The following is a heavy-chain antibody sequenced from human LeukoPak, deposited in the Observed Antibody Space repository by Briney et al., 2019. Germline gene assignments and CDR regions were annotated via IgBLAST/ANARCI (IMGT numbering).Heavy chain of an antibody. CDR1: GGSVSSGSYY. D-gene: IGHD3-10*01. V-gene: IGHV4-61*01. CDR3: ARDILGSGIINVPYAFDI. CDR2: IYYSGST. J-gene: IGHJ3*02. Sequence: SETLSLPCTVSGGSVSSGSYYWSWIRQPPGEGLEWIGYIYYSGSTNYNPSLKSRVTISVDTSKNQFSLKLSSVTAADTAVYYCARDILGSGIINVPYAFDIWGQGTMVTVSS.